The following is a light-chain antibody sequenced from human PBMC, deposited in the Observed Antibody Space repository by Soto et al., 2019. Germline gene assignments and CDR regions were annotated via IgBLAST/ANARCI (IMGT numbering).Light chain of an antibody. J-gene: IGLJ1*01. CDR2: DVT. CDR3: SSYTSSSTLYV. V-gene: IGLV2-14*01. Sequence: QSALTQPASVSGSPGQSITISCTGTSSDVGDNNYVSWYQQHPGKAPKLMIYDVTHRPSGISNRFSGSKSGNKASLTISGLQAEEEADDYCSSYTSSSTLYVLGTGTQLTVL. CDR1: SSDVGDNNY.